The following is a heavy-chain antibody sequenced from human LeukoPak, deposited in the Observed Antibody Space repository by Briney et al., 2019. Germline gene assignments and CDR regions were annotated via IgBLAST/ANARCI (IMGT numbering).Heavy chain of an antibody. Sequence: SETLPLTCTVSGYSFNSGYYWGWIRQAPGKGLEWIGNIHHSGSTYYNPSLKSRVTISADSSKNEFSLKLNSVTAADTAVYYCAKQRGATPYYFDYWGQGTLVTVSS. D-gene: IGHD1-26*01. J-gene: IGHJ4*02. V-gene: IGHV4-38-2*02. CDR1: GYSFNSGYY. CDR2: IHHSGST. CDR3: AKQRGATPYYFDY.